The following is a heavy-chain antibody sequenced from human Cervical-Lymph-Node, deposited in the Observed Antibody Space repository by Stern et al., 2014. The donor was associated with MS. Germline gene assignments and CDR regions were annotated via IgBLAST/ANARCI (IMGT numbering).Heavy chain of an antibody. V-gene: IGHV3-53*01. Sequence: EVQLVESGGGVIQPGGSLRLSCTASGFTDSRDYMTWVRQAPGKGLEWVSLITNVGSTFYTDSVKGRFTISRDDSKNTVYLHMTSLRAEDTAMYYCARDTSSPERSDWWGQGTLVTVSS. CDR1: GFTDSRDY. D-gene: IGHD1-1*01. CDR2: ITNVGST. J-gene: IGHJ4*02. CDR3: ARDTSSPERSDW.